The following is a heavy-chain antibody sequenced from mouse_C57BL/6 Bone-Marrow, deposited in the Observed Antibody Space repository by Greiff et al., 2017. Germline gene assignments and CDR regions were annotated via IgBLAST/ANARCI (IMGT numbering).Heavy chain of an antibody. CDR2: IHPSDSDT. J-gene: IGHJ3*01. V-gene: IGHV1-74*01. D-gene: IGHD2-10*02. CDR1: GYTFTSYW. CDR3: ALGRRYGNYPFAY. Sequence: QVQLQQPGAELVKPGASVTVSCKASGYTFTSYWMHWVKQRPGQGLEWIGRIHPSDSDTNYNQKFKGKATLTVDKSSSTAYMQLSSLTSEDSAVYYWALGRRYGNYPFAYWGQGTLVTVSA.